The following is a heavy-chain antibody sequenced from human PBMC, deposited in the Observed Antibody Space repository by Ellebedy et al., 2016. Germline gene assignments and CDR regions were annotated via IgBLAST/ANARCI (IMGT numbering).Heavy chain of an antibody. CDR2: INPNSGGT. D-gene: IGHD2-2*01. J-gene: IGHJ4*02. CDR3: ARGNMGVVPAASEFDY. V-gene: IGHV1-2*02. Sequence: ASVKVSXXASGYTFTGYYMHWVRQAPGQGLEWMGWINPNSGGTNYAQKFQGRVTTTRDTSISTAYMELSRLRSDDTAVYYCARGNMGVVPAASEFDYWGQGTLVTVSS. CDR1: GYTFTGYY.